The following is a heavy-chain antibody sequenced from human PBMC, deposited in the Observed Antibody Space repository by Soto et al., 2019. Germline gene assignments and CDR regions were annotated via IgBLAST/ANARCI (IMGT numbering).Heavy chain of an antibody. D-gene: IGHD1-26*01. CDR2: LGAARDP. J-gene: IGHJ6*02. CDR1: GFSFRAYD. CDR3: ARAYLGRLPRRADYYYAMAV. Sequence: EVQLVESGGGSVQPGESLRLSWAASGFSFRAYDMHLVRQRKGKGLEWVSALGAARDPYYVGSVKGRFSVSRDNAQNSLFLQMNNLRVDDTAVYCCARAYLGRLPRRADYYYAMAVWGRGTTFTVSS. V-gene: IGHV3-13*05.